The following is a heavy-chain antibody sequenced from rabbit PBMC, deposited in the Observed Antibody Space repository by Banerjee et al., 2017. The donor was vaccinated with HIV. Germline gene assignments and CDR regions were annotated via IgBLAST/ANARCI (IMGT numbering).Heavy chain of an antibody. CDR1: RFDFNSGG. CDR2: IDPVFGST. CDR3: VRDGAGGSYFAL. V-gene: IGHV1S47*01. Sequence: QEHLVESGGGLVQPGGSLTLSCKASRFDFNSGGVSWVRQAPGKGLEWIGYIDPVFGSTYYATWVNGRFTISSHNAQNTVDLQMNSLTAADTATYFCVRDGAGGSYFALWGPGTLVTVS. J-gene: IGHJ6*01. D-gene: IGHD8-1*01.